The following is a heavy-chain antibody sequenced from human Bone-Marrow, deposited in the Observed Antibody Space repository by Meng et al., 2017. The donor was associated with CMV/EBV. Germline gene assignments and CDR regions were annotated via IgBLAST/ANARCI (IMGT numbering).Heavy chain of an antibody. D-gene: IGHD3-22*01. CDR2: IVVGSGNT. CDR3: ARDRRYYDMRRSDYAFDI. CDR1: GFTFTSSA. J-gene: IGHJ3*02. Sequence: SVKVSCKASGFTFTSSAVQWVRQARGQRLEWIGWIVVGSGNTNYAQKFQERVTITRDMSTSTAYMELSRLRSDDTAVYYCARDRRYYDMRRSDYAFDIWGQGTMVTVSS. V-gene: IGHV1-58*01.